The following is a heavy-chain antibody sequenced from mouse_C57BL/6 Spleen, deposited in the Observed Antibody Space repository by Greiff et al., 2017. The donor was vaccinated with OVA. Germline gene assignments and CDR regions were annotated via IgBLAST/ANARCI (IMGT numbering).Heavy chain of an antibody. J-gene: IGHJ3*01. CDR2: ISNGGGST. CDR1: GFTFSDYY. CDR3: AIQGSYYGSSFAD. D-gene: IGHD1-1*01. V-gene: IGHV5-12*01. Sequence: EVKLMESGGGLVQPGGSLKLSCAASGFTFSDYYMYWVRQTPEKRLEWVAYISNGGGSTYYPDTVKGRFTISRDNAKNTLYLQMSRLKSEDTAMYYCAIQGSYYGSSFADWGQGTLVTVSA.